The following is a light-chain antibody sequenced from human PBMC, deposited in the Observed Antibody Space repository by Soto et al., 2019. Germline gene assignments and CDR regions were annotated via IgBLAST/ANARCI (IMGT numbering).Light chain of an antibody. J-gene: IGKJ2*01. CDR3: QQYSSNFYT. CDR1: QSISTH. V-gene: IGKV1-5*01. Sequence: EIQMTQSPSTLSPSVGDRVTITCRASQSISTHLAWYQQKPVKAPEVLIYDASTLESGVPSRFSGSGSGTRFTLTISSLQPDDFASYYCQQYSSNFYTFGQGTKLEIK. CDR2: DAS.